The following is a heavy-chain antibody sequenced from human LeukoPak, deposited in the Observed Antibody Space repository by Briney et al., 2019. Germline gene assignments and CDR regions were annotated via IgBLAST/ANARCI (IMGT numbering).Heavy chain of an antibody. Sequence: GGSLRLSCAASGFTFSSYWMHWVRQAPGKGLVWVSRINSDGSSTSYADSVKSRFTISRDNAKNTLYLQMNSLRAEDTAVYYCAREGPTYYYGSGSYYRNDYWGRGTLVTVSS. CDR2: INSDGSST. V-gene: IGHV3-74*01. CDR1: GFTFSSYW. D-gene: IGHD3-10*01. J-gene: IGHJ4*02. CDR3: AREGPTYYYGSGSYYRNDY.